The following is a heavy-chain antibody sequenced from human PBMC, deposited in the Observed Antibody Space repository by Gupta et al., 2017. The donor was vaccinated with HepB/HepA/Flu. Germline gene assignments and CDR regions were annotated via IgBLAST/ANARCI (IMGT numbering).Heavy chain of an antibody. CDR1: GFTFSSYS. D-gene: IGHD3-3*01. CDR3: ARDESRRITIFGVVIMSYMDV. Sequence: EVQLVESGGGLVKPGGSLRLSCAASGFTFSSYSMHWVRQAPGKGLEWVSSISSSSSYIYYADSVKGRFTISRDNAKNSLYLQMNSLRAEDTAVYYCARDESRRITIFGVVIMSYMDVWGKGTTVTVSS. J-gene: IGHJ6*03. V-gene: IGHV3-21*01. CDR2: ISSSSSYI.